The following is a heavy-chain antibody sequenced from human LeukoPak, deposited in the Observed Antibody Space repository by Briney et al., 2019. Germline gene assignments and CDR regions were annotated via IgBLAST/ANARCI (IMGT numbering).Heavy chain of an antibody. V-gene: IGHV3-9*01. D-gene: IGHD2-2*01. CDR1: GFTFDDYA. J-gene: IGHJ4*02. CDR2: ISWNSGSI. CDR3: AKSPDCSSTSCYYYFDY. Sequence: GGSLRLSCAASGFTFDDYAMHWVRQAPGKGLEWVSGISWNSGSIGYADSVKGRFTISRDNAKNSPYLQMNSLRAEDTALYYCAKSPDCSSTSCYYYFDYWGQGTLVTVSS.